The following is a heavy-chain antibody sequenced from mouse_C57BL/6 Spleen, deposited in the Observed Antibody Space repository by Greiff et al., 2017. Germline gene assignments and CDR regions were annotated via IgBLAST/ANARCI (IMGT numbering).Heavy chain of an antibody. V-gene: IGHV1-69*01. CDR2: IDPSDSYT. J-gene: IGHJ4*01. CDR1: GYTFTSYW. Sequence: QVQLQQPGAELVMPGASVKLSCKASGYTFTSYWMHWVKQRPGQGLAWIGEIDPSDSYTNYNQKFKGKSTLTVYKSSSTAYMQLSSLTSEDSAVYYCARTAYYSPYYAMDYWGQGTSVTVSS. CDR3: ARTAYYSPYYAMDY. D-gene: IGHD2-12*01.